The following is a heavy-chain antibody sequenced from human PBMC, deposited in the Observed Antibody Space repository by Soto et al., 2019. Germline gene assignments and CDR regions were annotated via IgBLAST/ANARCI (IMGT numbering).Heavy chain of an antibody. Sequence: GGSLRLSCAASGFTFSSYGMHWVRQAPGKGLEWVAVIWYDGSNKYYADSVKGRFTISRDNSKNTLYLQMNSLRAEDTAVYYCARDLGSTNWFDPWGQGTLVTVSS. J-gene: IGHJ5*02. D-gene: IGHD6-13*01. CDR2: IWYDGSNK. V-gene: IGHV3-33*01. CDR3: ARDLGSTNWFDP. CDR1: GFTFSSYG.